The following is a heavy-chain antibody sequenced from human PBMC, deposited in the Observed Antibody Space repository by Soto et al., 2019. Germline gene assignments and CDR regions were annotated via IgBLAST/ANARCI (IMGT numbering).Heavy chain of an antibody. D-gene: IGHD2-21*02. CDR2: IYSSGST. CDR3: ARSGYCGGDCYSMDFDY. Sequence: PSETLSLTCTVSGGSISSYYWSWIRQPPGKGLEWIGYIYSSGSTNYNPSLKSRVTISVDTSKNQFSLKLSSVTAADTAVYYCARSGYCGGDCYSMDFDYWGQGTLVTVSS. CDR1: GGSISSYY. V-gene: IGHV4-59*01. J-gene: IGHJ4*02.